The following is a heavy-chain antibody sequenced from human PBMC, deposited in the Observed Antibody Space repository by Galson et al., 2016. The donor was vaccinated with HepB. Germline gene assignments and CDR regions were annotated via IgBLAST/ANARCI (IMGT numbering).Heavy chain of an antibody. Sequence: SVKVSCKASGDTFAKYDFSWVRQVPGQGLEWMGNIFAMYGTINVAQSFQGRVAIGADESTGTVSMELTSLTSEDTALYYCASGEYLARRFDFWGQGTLVIVST. CDR1: GDTFAKYD. CDR2: IFAMYGTI. J-gene: IGHJ4*02. V-gene: IGHV1-69*13. CDR3: ASGEYLARRFDF. D-gene: IGHD2/OR15-2a*01.